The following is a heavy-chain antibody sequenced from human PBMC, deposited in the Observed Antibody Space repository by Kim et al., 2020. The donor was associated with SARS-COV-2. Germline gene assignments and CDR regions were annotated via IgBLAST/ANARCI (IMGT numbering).Heavy chain of an antibody. V-gene: IGHV1-69*01. CDR3: ARGGLRWSLRAFDY. J-gene: IGHJ4*02. D-gene: IGHD4-17*01. Sequence: AQRFQGRVTITADESTSTAYMGLSSLRSEDTAVYYCARGGLRWSLRAFDYWGQGTLVTVSS.